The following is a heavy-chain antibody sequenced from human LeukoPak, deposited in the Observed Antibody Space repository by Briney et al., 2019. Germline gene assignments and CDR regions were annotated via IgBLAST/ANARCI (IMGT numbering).Heavy chain of an antibody. Sequence: ASVKVSCKASGYTFTGYYMHWVRQAPGQGLEWMGWINPNSGGTNYAQKFQGRVTMTRDTSISTAYMELSRLRSDDTAVYYCARETTIHGTMIVVVIYGMDVWGQGTTVTVSS. J-gene: IGHJ6*02. CDR1: GYTFTGYY. CDR3: ARETTIHGTMIVVVIYGMDV. V-gene: IGHV1-2*02. D-gene: IGHD3-22*01. CDR2: INPNSGGT.